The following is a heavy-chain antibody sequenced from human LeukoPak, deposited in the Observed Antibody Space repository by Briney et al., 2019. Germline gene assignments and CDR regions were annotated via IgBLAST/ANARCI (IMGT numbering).Heavy chain of an antibody. V-gene: IGHV4-34*01. CDR2: INHSGST. CDR3: ARVNRVYYDSSFDP. CDR1: GGSFSGYY. Sequence: PSETLSLTCAVSGGSFSGYYWSSIRQPPGKGLEWIGEINHSGSTNYNPSLKSRVTISVHTSTNQFSLKLSSVTDADTAVYYCARVNRVYYDSSFDPWGQGTLVTVSS. D-gene: IGHD3-22*01. J-gene: IGHJ5*02.